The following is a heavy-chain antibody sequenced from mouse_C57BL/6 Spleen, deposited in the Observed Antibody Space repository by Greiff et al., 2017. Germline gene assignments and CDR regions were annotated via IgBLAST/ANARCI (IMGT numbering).Heavy chain of an antibody. V-gene: IGHV5-12*01. CDR1: GFTFSDYY. Sequence: DVQLVESGGGLVQPGGSLKLSCAASGFTFSDYYMYWVRQTPEKRLEWVAYISNGGGSTYYPDTVKGRFTISRDNAKNTLYLQMSRLKSEDTAMYDCARASYYYGGAMGDWGQGTSVTASS. J-gene: IGHJ4*01. CDR3: ARASYYYGGAMGD. D-gene: IGHD1-1*01. CDR2: ISNGGGST.